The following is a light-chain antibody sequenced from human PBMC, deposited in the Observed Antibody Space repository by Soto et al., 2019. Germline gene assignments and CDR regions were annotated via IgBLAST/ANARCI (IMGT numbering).Light chain of an antibody. Sequence: EIVLTQSPGTLSLSPGERATLSCRASQSVSSSYLAWYQQKPGQAPRFLIYGASSRATGIPDRFSGSESGTDFTLTISRLEPEDFAVYYCQQYGSSPYTFGQGTNLEIK. V-gene: IGKV3-20*01. J-gene: IGKJ2*01. CDR2: GAS. CDR1: QSVSSSY. CDR3: QQYGSSPYT.